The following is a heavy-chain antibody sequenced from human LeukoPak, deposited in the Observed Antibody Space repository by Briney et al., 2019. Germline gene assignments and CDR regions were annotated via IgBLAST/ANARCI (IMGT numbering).Heavy chain of an antibody. Sequence: SETLSLTCTVSGDSISSYYWSWIRQPPGRGLEWIGYIFYSGSTNYNPSLKSRVTISVDTSKSQFSLKLSSVTAAGTAIYYCARGIGLRYFDWTFDYWGQGTLVTVSS. CDR1: GDSISSYY. J-gene: IGHJ4*02. D-gene: IGHD3-9*01. CDR2: IFYSGST. V-gene: IGHV4-59*01. CDR3: ARGIGLRYFDWTFDY.